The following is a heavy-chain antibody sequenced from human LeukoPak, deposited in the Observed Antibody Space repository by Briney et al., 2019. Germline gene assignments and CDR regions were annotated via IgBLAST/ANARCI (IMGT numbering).Heavy chain of an antibody. D-gene: IGHD5-18*01. J-gene: IGHJ2*01. CDR3: ARQYGSYDLYWYFDF. V-gene: IGHV4-30-2*01. CDR1: GGSISSGGYY. CDR2: IYHSGST. Sequence: PSETLSLTCTVSGGSISSGGYYWSWIRQPPGKGLEWIGYIYHSGSTYYNPSLKSRVTISVDRSKNQFSLKLSSVTAADTAVYYCARQYGSYDLYWYFDFWGRGTLVTVSS.